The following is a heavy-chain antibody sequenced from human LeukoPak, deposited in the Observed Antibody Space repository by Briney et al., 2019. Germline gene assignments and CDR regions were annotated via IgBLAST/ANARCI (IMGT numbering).Heavy chain of an antibody. CDR2: IYTSGST. Sequence: PSETLSLTCTVSGGSISSYYRSWIRQPAGKGLEWIGRIYTSGSTNYNPSLKSRVTMSVDTSKNQFSLKLSSGTAADTAVYYCAREGPIVAVDYWGQGTLVTVSS. J-gene: IGHJ4*02. V-gene: IGHV4-4*07. CDR1: GGSISSYY. D-gene: IGHD5-12*01. CDR3: AREGPIVAVDY.